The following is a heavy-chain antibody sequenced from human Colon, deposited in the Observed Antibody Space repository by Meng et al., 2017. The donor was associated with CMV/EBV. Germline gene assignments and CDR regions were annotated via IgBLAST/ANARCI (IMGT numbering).Heavy chain of an antibody. D-gene: IGHD3-10*01. CDR2: ISASGANT. Sequence: SGFNFNNYGMSWVRQAPGKGLEWVSAISASGANTYYADSVKGRFTISRDNSNNTLWLQMSSLSAEDTAVYYCAKYSGSGSRQGLVDYWGKGTLVTVSS. CDR3: AKYSGSGSRQGLVDY. CDR1: GFNFNNYG. J-gene: IGHJ4*02. V-gene: IGHV3-23*01.